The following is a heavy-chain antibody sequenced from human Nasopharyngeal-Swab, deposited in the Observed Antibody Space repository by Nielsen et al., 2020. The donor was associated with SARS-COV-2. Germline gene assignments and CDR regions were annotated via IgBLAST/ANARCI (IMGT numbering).Heavy chain of an antibody. CDR3: ARRPYSSSSGDYYYGMGV. CDR1: GGTFSSYA. Sequence: SVKVSCKASGGTFSSYAISWVRQAPGRGLEWMGGIIPIFGTANYAQKFQGRVTITADESTSTAYMELSSLRSEDTAVYYCARRPYSSSSGDYYYGMGVWGQGTTVTVSS. D-gene: IGHD6-6*01. CDR2: IIPIFGTA. J-gene: IGHJ6*02. V-gene: IGHV1-69*13.